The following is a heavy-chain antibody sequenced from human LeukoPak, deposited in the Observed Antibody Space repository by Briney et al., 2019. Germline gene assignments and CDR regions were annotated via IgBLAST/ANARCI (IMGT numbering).Heavy chain of an antibody. CDR2: ISSSSSYI. J-gene: IGHJ4*02. D-gene: IGHD3-22*01. CDR3: ATKVVVSFLETWGIDY. V-gene: IGHV3-21*04. CDR1: GFTFSSCS. Sequence: GGSLRLSCAASGFTFSSCSMNWVRQAPGKGLEWVSSISSSSSYIYYADSVKGRFTISRDNAKNSLYLQMNSLRAEDTAVYYCATKVVVSFLETWGIDYWGQGTLVTVSS.